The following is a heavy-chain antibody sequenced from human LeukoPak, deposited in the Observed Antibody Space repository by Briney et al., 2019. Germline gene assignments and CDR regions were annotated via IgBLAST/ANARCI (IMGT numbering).Heavy chain of an antibody. J-gene: IGHJ4*02. Sequence: GGSLRLSCAASGFTFSSYAMSGVRQAPGKGLEWVSAISGSGGSTYYADSVKGRFTISRDNSKNTLYLQMNSLRAEDTAVYYCAKHRIQLWLEDDYWGQGTLVTVSS. CDR3: AKHRIQLWLEDDY. V-gene: IGHV3-23*01. D-gene: IGHD5-18*01. CDR1: GFTFSSYA. CDR2: ISGSGGST.